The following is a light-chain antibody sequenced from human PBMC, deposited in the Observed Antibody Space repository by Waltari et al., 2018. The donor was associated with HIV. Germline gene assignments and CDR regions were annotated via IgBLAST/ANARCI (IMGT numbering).Light chain of an antibody. Sequence: SYELTQAPSVSASPGQTARITCSGDALTRKYAYWYQQKSGQAPVLVIFEDTKRPSGIPERFSGSSSGTVATLTITGAQVDDEGDYYCYSTDSSGYHGVFGGGTKLTVL. V-gene: IGLV3-10*01. CDR2: EDT. CDR3: YSTDSSGYHGV. J-gene: IGLJ2*01. CDR1: ALTRKY.